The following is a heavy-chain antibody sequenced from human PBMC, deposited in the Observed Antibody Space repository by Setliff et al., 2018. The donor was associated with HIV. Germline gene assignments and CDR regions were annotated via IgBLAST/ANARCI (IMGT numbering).Heavy chain of an antibody. CDR2: VYHTGST. D-gene: IGHD2-2*01. CDR3: ARHAAGPDGPFDY. CDR1: LLHEQWLL. J-gene: IGHJ4*02. V-gene: IGHV4-38-2*01. Sequence: SETPVPHLRCLWLLHEQWLLLGLDPAAPRKGLEWIGNVYHTGSTYYNPSLKSRVTISVDTSKNQFSLKLSSVIAADTAVYYCARHAAGPDGPFDYWGQGTLVTVSS.